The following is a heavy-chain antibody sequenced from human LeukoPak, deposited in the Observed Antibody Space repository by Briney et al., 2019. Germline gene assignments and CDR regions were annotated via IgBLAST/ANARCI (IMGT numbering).Heavy chain of an antibody. CDR3: ARVGGYYSGSGSYYNTPFDR. D-gene: IGHD3-10*01. Sequence: PSETLSLTCTVSGGSISSSSYYWGWIRQPPGKGLEWIGSIYYSGSTYYNPSLKSRVTISVDTSKNQFSLKLSSVTAADTAVYYCARVGGYYSGSGSYYNTPFDRWGQGTLVTVSS. CDR2: IYYSGST. V-gene: IGHV4-39*07. J-gene: IGHJ4*02. CDR1: GGSISSSSYY.